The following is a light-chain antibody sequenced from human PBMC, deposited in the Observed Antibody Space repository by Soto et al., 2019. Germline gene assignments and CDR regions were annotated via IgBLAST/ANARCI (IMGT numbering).Light chain of an antibody. Sequence: EIVLTQSPGTLSLSPGERATLSCRASQSVSSSYLAWYQQKPGQAPRLLIYGASSRATCIPDRFSGSVSGKDFTLTISRLEPEDFAVYDCQQYGSSPPYTFGQGNNLEIK. CDR3: QQYGSSPPYT. CDR1: QSVSSSY. V-gene: IGKV3-20*01. CDR2: GAS. J-gene: IGKJ2*01.